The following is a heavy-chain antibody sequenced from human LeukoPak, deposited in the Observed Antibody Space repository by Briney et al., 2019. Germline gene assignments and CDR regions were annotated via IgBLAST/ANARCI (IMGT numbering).Heavy chain of an antibody. CDR3: ARLMVRGVHLDY. D-gene: IGHD3-10*01. Sequence: SETLSLTCAVYGGSFSGYYWSWIRQPPGKGLEWIGEINHSGSTNYNPSLKSRVTISVDTSKNQFSLKLSSVTAADTAVYYCARLMVRGVHLDYWGQGTLVTVSS. V-gene: IGHV4-34*01. J-gene: IGHJ4*02. CDR1: GGSFSGYY. CDR2: INHSGST.